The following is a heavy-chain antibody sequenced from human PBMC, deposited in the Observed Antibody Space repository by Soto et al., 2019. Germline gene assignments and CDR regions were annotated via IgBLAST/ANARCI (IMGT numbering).Heavy chain of an antibody. CDR2: ISYDGDNK. V-gene: IGHV3-30*18. D-gene: IGHD5-12*01. J-gene: IGHJ6*01. CDR1: GFSFSSYG. CDR3: AKGEFYMVAKGMDV. Sequence: SLRLSCAASGFSFSSYGMHCVRQAPGKGLEWVAVISYDGDNKYYTDSVKGRVTISRDNSKNTVYLEMNSLRDEDKGVYYCAKGEFYMVAKGMDVWGQGKTVNV.